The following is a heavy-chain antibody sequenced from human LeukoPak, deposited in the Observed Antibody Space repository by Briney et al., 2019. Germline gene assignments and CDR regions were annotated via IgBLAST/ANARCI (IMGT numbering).Heavy chain of an antibody. Sequence: PGGSLRLSCAASGLTFSSYAMDWVRQAPGKGLEWVSAISSDGSRTYFADSVTGRFTSSRDNSESTLYLQMNSLRAEDTAVYYCAVDCSTSTCYGQSAFDIWGQGTMVTVSS. J-gene: IGHJ3*02. CDR3: AVDCSTSTCYGQSAFDI. CDR2: ISSDGSRT. CDR1: GLTFSSYA. D-gene: IGHD2-2*01. V-gene: IGHV3-23*01.